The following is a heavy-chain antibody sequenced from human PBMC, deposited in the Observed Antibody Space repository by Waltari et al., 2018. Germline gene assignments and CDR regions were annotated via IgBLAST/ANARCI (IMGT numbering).Heavy chain of an antibody. CDR1: GGSISSSSYY. J-gene: IGHJ2*01. Sequence: QLQLQESGPGLVKPSETLSLTCTVSGGSISSSSYYWGWIRQPPGKGLEWIGSIYYSGSTYYNPSLKSRVTISVDTSKNQFSLKLSSVTAADTAVYYCARGRTFRYFDLWGRGTLVTVSS. CDR3: ARGRTFRYFDL. CDR2: IYYSGST. V-gene: IGHV4-39*07.